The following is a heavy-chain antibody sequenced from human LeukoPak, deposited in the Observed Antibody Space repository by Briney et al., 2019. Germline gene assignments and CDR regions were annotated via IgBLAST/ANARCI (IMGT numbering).Heavy chain of an antibody. Sequence: PSETLSLTCTVSGYSISSGYYWGWIRQPPGKGLEWIGSIYHSGSTYYNPSLKSRVTISVDTSKNQFSLKLSSVTAADTAVYYCAREEPLRPFDYWGQGTLVTVSS. V-gene: IGHV4-38-2*02. CDR3: AREEPLRPFDY. CDR2: IYHSGST. D-gene: IGHD1-14*01. CDR1: GYSISSGYY. J-gene: IGHJ4*02.